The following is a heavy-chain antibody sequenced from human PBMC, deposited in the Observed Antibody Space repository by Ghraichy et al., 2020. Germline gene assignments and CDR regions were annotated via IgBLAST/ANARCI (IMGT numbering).Heavy chain of an antibody. CDR2: ISAYNGNT. V-gene: IGHV1-18*01. J-gene: IGHJ6*02. D-gene: IGHD3-10*01. CDR1: GYTFTSYG. CDR3: ARAGYYGSGSYYKSYYYYYGMDV. Sequence: ASVKVSCKASGYTFTSYGISWVRQAPGQGLEWMGWISAYNGNTNYAQKLQGRVTMTTDTSTSTAYMELRSLRSDDTAVYYCARAGYYGSGSYYKSYYYYYGMDVWGQGTTVTVSS.